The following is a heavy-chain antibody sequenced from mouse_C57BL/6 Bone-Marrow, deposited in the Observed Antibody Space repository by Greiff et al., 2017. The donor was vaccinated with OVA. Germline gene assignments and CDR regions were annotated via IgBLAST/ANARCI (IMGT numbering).Heavy chain of an antibody. CDR1: GFTFSSYG. J-gene: IGHJ3*01. V-gene: IGHV5-6*01. CDR2: ISSGGSYT. Sequence: EVKVVESGGDLVKPGGSLKLSCAASGFTFSSYGMSWVRQTPDKRLEWVATISSGGSYTYYPDSVKGRFTISRDNAKNTLYLQMSSLKSEDTAMYYCARLYDYDGFAYWGQGTLVTVSA. D-gene: IGHD2-4*01. CDR3: ARLYDYDGFAY.